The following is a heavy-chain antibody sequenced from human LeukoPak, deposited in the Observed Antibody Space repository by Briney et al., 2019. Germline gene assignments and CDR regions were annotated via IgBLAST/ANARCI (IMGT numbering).Heavy chain of an antibody. Sequence: SETLSLTCTVSGGSISSSSYYRGWIRQPPGKGLEWMGNIFYSGTTYYNPSLKSRVTISVDTSKNQFSLKIRSVTAAATAVYYCARVLRGGTYYFDYWGQGTLVTVSS. CDR1: GGSISSSSYY. D-gene: IGHD1-26*01. V-gene: IGHV4-39*01. CDR2: IFYSGTT. J-gene: IGHJ4*02. CDR3: ARVLRGGTYYFDY.